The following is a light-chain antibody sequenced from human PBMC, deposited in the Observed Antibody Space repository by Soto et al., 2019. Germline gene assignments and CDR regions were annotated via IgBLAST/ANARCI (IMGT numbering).Light chain of an antibody. J-gene: IGKJ5*01. CDR2: GAS. CDR3: QQYNNWPPSII. Sequence: VITQSPATLSVSPGERATLSCRASESFSSNLAWYQQRPGQAPRLLIYGASTRATDTPVRFRGSGSGTEFTLTISSLQSEDFAVYYCQQYNNWPPSIIFGQGTRLEI. CDR1: ESFSSN. V-gene: IGKV3-15*01.